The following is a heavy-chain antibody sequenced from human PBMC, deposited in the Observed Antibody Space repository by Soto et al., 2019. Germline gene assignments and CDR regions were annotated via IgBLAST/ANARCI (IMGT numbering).Heavy chain of an antibody. J-gene: IGHJ6*03. Sequence: ASVKVSCKGSGYTFTGDYMHWVRQAPGQGLEWMGWINPNSGGTNYAQKFQGWVTMTRDTSISTAYMELSRLRSDDTAVYYCARDLGYCSSTSCKGYYYYYMDVWGKGTTVTVSS. CDR1: GYTFTGDY. V-gene: IGHV1-2*04. CDR3: ARDLGYCSSTSCKGYYYYYMDV. CDR2: INPNSGGT. D-gene: IGHD2-2*01.